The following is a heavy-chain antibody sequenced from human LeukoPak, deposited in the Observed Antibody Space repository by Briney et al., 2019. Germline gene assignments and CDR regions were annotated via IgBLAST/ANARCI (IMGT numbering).Heavy chain of an antibody. D-gene: IGHD2-8*01. CDR3: AREVVLMVYAKDWFDP. CDR2: IYYSGYT. CDR1: GGSISSYY. J-gene: IGHJ5*02. V-gene: IGHV4-59*01. Sequence: SETLSLTCTVSGGSISSYYWSWIRQPPGKGLKWIGNIYYSGYTTYGPSLRSRVTISVDTSKNQFSLKLSSVTAADTAVYYCAREVVLMVYAKDWFDPWGQGTLVTVSS.